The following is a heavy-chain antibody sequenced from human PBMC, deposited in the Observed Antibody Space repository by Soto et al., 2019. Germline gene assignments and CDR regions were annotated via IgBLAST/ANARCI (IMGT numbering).Heavy chain of an antibody. CDR3: ARQNIVLVPAVRYNWFDP. CDR2: IYYSGST. CDR1: GGSISSGDYY. J-gene: IGHJ5*02. D-gene: IGHD2-2*01. Sequence: SETLSLTCTVSGGSISSGDYYWSWIRQPPGKGLEWIGYIYYSGSTYYNPSLKSRVTISVDTSKNQFSLKLSSVTAADTALYYCARQNIVLVPAVRYNWFDPWGQGTLVTVSS. V-gene: IGHV4-30-4*01.